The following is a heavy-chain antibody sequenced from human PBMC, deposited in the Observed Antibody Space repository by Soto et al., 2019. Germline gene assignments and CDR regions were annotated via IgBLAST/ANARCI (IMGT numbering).Heavy chain of an antibody. Sequence: PGGSLRLSXAASGFTFSSYGMHWVRQAPGKGLEWVAVISYDGSNSDYADSVKGRFTISRDNSKNTLYLQMNSLRAEDTAVYYCPKDPRSDSSGWYVGFDYWGQGTLVTVSS. J-gene: IGHJ4*02. CDR1: GFTFSSYG. CDR3: PKDPRSDSSGWYVGFDY. V-gene: IGHV3-30*18. CDR2: ISYDGSNS. D-gene: IGHD6-19*01.